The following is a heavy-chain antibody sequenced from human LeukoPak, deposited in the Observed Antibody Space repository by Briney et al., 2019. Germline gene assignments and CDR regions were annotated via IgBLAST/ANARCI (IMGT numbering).Heavy chain of an antibody. Sequence: GGSLRLSCAASGFTFSSYAMHWVRQAPGKGLEWAAVISYDGSNKYYADSVKGRFTISRDNSKNTLYLQMNSLRAEDTAVYYCARPAAFCSSTSCHDFYYYYGMDVWGQGTTVTVSS. D-gene: IGHD2-2*01. J-gene: IGHJ6*02. CDR2: ISYDGSNK. CDR3: ARPAAFCSSTSCHDFYYYYGMDV. CDR1: GFTFSSYA. V-gene: IGHV3-30-3*01.